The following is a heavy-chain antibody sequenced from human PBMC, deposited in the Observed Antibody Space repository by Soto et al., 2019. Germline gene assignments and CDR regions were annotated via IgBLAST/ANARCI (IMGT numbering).Heavy chain of an antibody. CDR3: ARLSLIQLWLYYFDY. Sequence: LSLTCTVSGGSISSSSYYWGWIRQPPGKGLEWIGSIYYSGSTYYNPSLKSRVTISVDTSKNQFSLKLSSVTAADTAVYYCARLSLIQLWLYYFDYWGQGTLVTVSS. D-gene: IGHD5-18*01. CDR1: GGSISSSSYY. CDR2: IYYSGST. J-gene: IGHJ4*02. V-gene: IGHV4-39*01.